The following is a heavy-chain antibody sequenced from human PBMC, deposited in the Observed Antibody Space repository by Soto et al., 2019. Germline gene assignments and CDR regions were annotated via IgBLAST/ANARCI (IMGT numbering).Heavy chain of an antibody. CDR3: AKGLPGELLPAWFDS. Sequence: DVQLLESGGGLVQPGGSLRLSCAASGFTFNSYAMTWVRQAPGKGLEWVSSIPYRGGSTYHADSVKGLFTISRDNSKNTRYLQMNSLGAEGTGLYYCAKGLPGELLPAWFDSWGQGTLVTVSS. V-gene: IGHV3-23*01. D-gene: IGHD1-26*01. CDR2: IPYRGGST. CDR1: GFTFNSYA. J-gene: IGHJ5*01.